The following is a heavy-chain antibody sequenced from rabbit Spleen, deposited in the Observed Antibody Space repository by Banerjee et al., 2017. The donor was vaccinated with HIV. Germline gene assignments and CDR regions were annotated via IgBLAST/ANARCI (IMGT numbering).Heavy chain of an antibody. J-gene: IGHJ4*01. D-gene: IGHD1-1*01. CDR1: GFTISNYW. CDR2: IGTGSGST. V-gene: IGHV1S45*01. CDR3: ASGYSDIYFNL. Sequence: QEQLEESGGRLVQPGGSLTLSCKAYGFTISNYWMNWVRQAPGKGLEWIGCIGTGSGSTYYASWAKGRFTISKTSSTTVTLQMTSLTAADTATYFCASGYSDIYFNLWGQGTLVTVS.